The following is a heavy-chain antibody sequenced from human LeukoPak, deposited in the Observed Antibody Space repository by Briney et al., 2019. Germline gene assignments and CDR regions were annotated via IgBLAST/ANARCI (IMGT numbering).Heavy chain of an antibody. CDR3: AKDPRAIQLWLGETDY. D-gene: IGHD5-18*01. J-gene: IGHJ4*02. CDR1: GFTFSSYG. V-gene: IGHV3-30*18. CDR2: ISYDGSNK. Sequence: GGSLRLSCAASGFTFSSYGMHWVRQAPGKGLEGVAVISYDGSNKYYADSVKGRFTISRDNSKNTLYLQMNSLRAEDTAVYYCAKDPRAIQLWLGETDYWGQGTLVTVSS.